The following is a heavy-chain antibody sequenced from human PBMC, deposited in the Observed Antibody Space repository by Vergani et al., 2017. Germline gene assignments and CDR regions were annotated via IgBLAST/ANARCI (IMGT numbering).Heavy chain of an antibody. V-gene: IGHV4-59*01. CDR3: ARGKYYDFWSPDP. CDR1: GGSISSYY. Sequence: QVQLQESGPGLVKPSETLSLTCTVSGGSISSYYWSWIRQPPGEGLEWIGYIYYSGSTNYNPSLKSRVTISVDTSKNQFSLKLSSVTAADTAVYYCARGKYYDFWSPDPWSQGTLVTVSS. J-gene: IGHJ5*02. CDR2: IYYSGST. D-gene: IGHD3-3*01.